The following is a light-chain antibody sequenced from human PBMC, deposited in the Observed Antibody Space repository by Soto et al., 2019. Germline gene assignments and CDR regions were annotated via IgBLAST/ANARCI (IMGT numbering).Light chain of an antibody. CDR1: QSFNNW. CDR2: KAS. J-gene: IGKJ1*01. V-gene: IGKV1-5*03. CDR3: QQYNGYLWT. Sequence: DIPMTQSPSTLSASVGDRVTITCRASQSFNNWLAWYQQKPGKAPKLLIYKASSLESGVPSRFSGSGSGTAFTLTISSLQPDDFATYYCQQYNGYLWTFGQGTKVEIK.